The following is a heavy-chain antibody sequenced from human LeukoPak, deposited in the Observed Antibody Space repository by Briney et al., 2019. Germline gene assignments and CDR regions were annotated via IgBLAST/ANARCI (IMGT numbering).Heavy chain of an antibody. J-gene: IGHJ4*02. Sequence: SETLSLTCAVYGGSFSGYYWSWIRQPPGKGLEWIGEINHSGSTNYNPSLKSRVTISVDTSKNQFSLKLSSVTAADTAVYYCARRAGIVGARVRPPASFDYWGQGTLVTVYS. CDR1: GGSFSGYY. CDR3: ARRAGIVGARVRPPASFDY. CDR2: INHSGST. D-gene: IGHD1-26*01. V-gene: IGHV4-34*01.